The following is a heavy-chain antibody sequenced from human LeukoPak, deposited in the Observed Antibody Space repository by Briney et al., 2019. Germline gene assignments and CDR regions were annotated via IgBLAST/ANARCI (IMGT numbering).Heavy chain of an antibody. D-gene: IGHD2-2*02. CDR2: FDPKDGET. CDR3: ATDLSYTTNWFDP. J-gene: IGHJ5*02. V-gene: IGHV1-24*01. Sequence: ASVKVSCKVSGYTFTELSMHWVRQAPGKGLEWMGGFDPKDGETIYAQKFQGRVTMTEDTSTDTAYMELSSLRSEDTAVYYCATDLSYTTNWFDPWGQGTLVTVSS. CDR1: GYTFTELS.